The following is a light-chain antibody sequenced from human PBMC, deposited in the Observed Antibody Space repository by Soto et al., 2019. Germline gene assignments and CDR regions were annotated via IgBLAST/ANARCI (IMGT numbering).Light chain of an antibody. CDR1: RSNIGAGYD. Sequence: QSVLTKPPSVSGAPGQRVTISCTGSRSNIGAGYDVQWYQQLPGTAPKLLISGNINRPSGVPDRFSGSRFGTSASLAITGLQAEDEADYYCQSFDRSLSAVVFGGGTKLTVL. CDR2: GNI. V-gene: IGLV1-40*01. CDR3: QSFDRSLSAVV. J-gene: IGLJ2*01.